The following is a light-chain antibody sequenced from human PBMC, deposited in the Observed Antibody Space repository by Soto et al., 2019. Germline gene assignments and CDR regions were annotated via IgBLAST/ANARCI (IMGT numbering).Light chain of an antibody. J-gene: IGKJ1*01. CDR1: QSVSGY. CDR2: RIF. V-gene: IGKV3-15*01. CDR3: LQHYSWPWT. Sequence: IVMTQSPGTVSVFPGETVTLSGRASQSVSGYLDWFHQKPGQAPRLVLLRIFTRAIGVPARFSGSGSETEFTLTISGLQSEDSGVYYCLQHYSWPWTFGQGTKVDI.